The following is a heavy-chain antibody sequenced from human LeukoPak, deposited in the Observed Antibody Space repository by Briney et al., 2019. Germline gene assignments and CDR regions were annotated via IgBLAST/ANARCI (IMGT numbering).Heavy chain of an antibody. D-gene: IGHD2-2*01. CDR3: ARRVPGRSGNWFDP. V-gene: IGHV4-39*01. J-gene: IGHJ5*02. CDR1: GRSISNIDYF. Sequence: SETLSLTCTVSGRSISNIDYFWGWIRQPPGKGLDWIGSMNYGGSTHDNPSLKSRVTISVDTSKNQVSLKLSSVTAADTAVYYCARRVPGRSGNWFDPWGQGTLVTVSS. CDR2: MNYGGST.